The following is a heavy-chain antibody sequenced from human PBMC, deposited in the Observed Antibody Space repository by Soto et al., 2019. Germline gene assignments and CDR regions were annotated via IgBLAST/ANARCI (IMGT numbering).Heavy chain of an antibody. V-gene: IGHV4-39*01. CDR3: ARRGFYYYGMDV. J-gene: IGHJ6*02. Sequence: SETLCVSWTVAGGSISGSSYYWGLIRQPPGKGLEWIGSIYYSGSTYYNPSLKSRVTISVDTSKNQFSLKLSSVTAADTAVYYCARRGFYYYGMDVWGQGTTVTVSS. CDR1: GGSISGSSYY. CDR2: IYYSGST.